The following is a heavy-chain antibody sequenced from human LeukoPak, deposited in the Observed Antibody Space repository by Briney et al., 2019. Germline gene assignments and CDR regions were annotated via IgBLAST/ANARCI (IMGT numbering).Heavy chain of an antibody. V-gene: IGHV3-23*01. CDR2: ISGSGDST. CDR1: GFTFSSYA. CDR3: AKQTSSNWDYYFDY. D-gene: IGHD6-13*01. J-gene: IGHJ4*02. Sequence: GGSLRLSCAASGFTFSSYAMSWVRQAPGKGLEWVSAISGSGDSTYYADSVMGRFTISRDNSKNTMYLQMNSLRAEDTALYYCAKQTSSNWDYYFDYWGQGTLVTVSS.